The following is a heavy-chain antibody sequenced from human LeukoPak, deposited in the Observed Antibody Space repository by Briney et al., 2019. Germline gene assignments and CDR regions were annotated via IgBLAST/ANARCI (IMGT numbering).Heavy chain of an antibody. CDR1: GGTFSSYA. Sequence: ASVKVSCKASGGTFSSYAISWVRQAPGQGLEWMGRIIPILGIANYAQKFQGRVTITADKSTSTAYMELSSLRSEDTAVYYCARDGDGGNSDHWGQGTLATVSS. D-gene: IGHD4-23*01. CDR2: IIPILGIA. J-gene: IGHJ4*02. V-gene: IGHV1-69*04. CDR3: ARDGDGGNSDH.